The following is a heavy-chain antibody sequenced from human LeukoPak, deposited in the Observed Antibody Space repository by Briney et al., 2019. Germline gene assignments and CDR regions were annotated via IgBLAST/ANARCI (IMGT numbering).Heavy chain of an antibody. CDR1: GFTFSSYE. J-gene: IGHJ4*02. V-gene: IGHV3-23*01. CDR2: ISGSGGST. D-gene: IGHD6-19*01. Sequence: GSLRLSCAASGFTFSSYEMNWVRQAPGKGLEWVSAISGSGGSTYYADSVKGRFTISRDNSKNTLYLQMNSLRAEDTAVYYCAKAVFGIAVAGYFDYWGQGTLVTVSS. CDR3: AKAVFGIAVAGYFDY.